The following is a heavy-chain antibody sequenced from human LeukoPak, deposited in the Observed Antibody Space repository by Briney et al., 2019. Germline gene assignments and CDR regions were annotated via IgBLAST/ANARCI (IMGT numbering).Heavy chain of an antibody. D-gene: IGHD3-10*01. V-gene: IGHV3-30-3*01. CDR2: ISYDGSNK. J-gene: IGHJ5*02. Sequence: PGRSLRLSCAASGLTFSSYAMHWVRQAPGKGLEWVAVISYDGSNKYYADSVKGRFTISRDNSKNTLYLQMNSLRAEDTAVYYCARPNELITMVRGVITNWFDPWGQGTLVTVSS. CDR1: GLTFSSYA. CDR3: ARPNELITMVRGVITNWFDP.